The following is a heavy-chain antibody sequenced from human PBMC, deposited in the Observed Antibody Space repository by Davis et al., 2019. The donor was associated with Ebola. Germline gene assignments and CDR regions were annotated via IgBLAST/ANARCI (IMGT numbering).Heavy chain of an antibody. V-gene: IGHV3-23*01. D-gene: IGHD1-26*01. Sequence: GESLKTPCAAPGFILSSAAMSRVRQSPGKGLEWVSSISGNGAATYYADSVKGRFTISRHNSKNTLYLQMNSLRAEDTAVYYCAKRSGSYLFDYWGQGTLVTVSS. CDR3: AKRSGSYLFDY. CDR2: ISGNGAAT. J-gene: IGHJ4*02. CDR1: GFILSSAA.